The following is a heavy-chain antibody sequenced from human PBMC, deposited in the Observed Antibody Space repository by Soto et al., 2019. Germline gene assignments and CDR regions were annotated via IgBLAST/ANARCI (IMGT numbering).Heavy chain of an antibody. CDR2: IYSGGST. Sequence: GGSLRLSCAASGFTVSSNYMSWVRQAPGKGLEWVSVIYSGGSTYYADSVKGRFTISRDNSKNTLYLQMNSLRAEDTAVYYCARGSPDTAMVISFDDWGQGTLVTVAS. CDR3: ARGSPDTAMVISFDD. D-gene: IGHD5-18*01. CDR1: GFTVSSNY. J-gene: IGHJ4*02. V-gene: IGHV3-66*01.